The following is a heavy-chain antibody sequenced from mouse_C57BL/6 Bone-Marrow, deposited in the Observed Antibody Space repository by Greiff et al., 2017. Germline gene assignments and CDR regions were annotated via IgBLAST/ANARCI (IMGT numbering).Heavy chain of an antibody. V-gene: IGHV1-81*01. CDR1: GYTFTSYG. CDR2: IYPRSGNT. CDR3: EGGSSPFYAKVY. J-gene: IGHJ4*01. D-gene: IGHD1-1*01. Sequence: QVQLQQSGAELARPGASVKLSCKASGYTFTSYGISWVKQRTGQGLEWIGEIYPRSGNTYSNEKFKGKATLTADKSSSTAYMELRRLTSEGSAVYFCEGGSSPFYAKVYWGQGTSVTVSS.